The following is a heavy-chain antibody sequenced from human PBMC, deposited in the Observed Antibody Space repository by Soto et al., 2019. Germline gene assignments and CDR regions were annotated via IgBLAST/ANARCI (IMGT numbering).Heavy chain of an antibody. V-gene: IGHV3-21*01. D-gene: IGHD5-18*01. Sequence: EVQLVESGGGLVKPGGSLRLSCSASGFSFTNYEMNWVRQAPGKGLEWVSSISSGSSYIYYADSVKGRFTISRDNAKNSLYLQMNSLRAEDTAVYYCACGYKYGRGSFDIGGQGTMVTVSS. J-gene: IGHJ3*02. CDR1: GFSFTNYE. CDR3: ACGYKYGRGSFDI. CDR2: ISSGSSYI.